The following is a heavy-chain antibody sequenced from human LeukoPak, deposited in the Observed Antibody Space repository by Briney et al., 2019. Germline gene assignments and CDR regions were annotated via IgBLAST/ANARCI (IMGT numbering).Heavy chain of an antibody. Sequence: PGGSLRLSCAASGFTFSSYSMNWVRQAPGKGLEWVSYISSSSSTIYYADSVKGRFTISGDNAKNSLYLQMNSLRAEDTAVYYCARDAFLSSGYFFDYWGQGTLVTVSS. CDR3: ARDAFLSSGYFFDY. D-gene: IGHD3-22*01. CDR1: GFTFSSYS. V-gene: IGHV3-48*01. CDR2: ISSSSSTI. J-gene: IGHJ4*02.